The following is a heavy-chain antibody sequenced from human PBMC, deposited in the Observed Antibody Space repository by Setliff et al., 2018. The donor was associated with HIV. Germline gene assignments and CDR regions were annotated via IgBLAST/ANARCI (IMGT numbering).Heavy chain of an antibody. CDR2: IDYSGST. Sequence: LSLTCTVSGGSISEYYWSWIRQPPGKGLEWIGYIDYSGSTNYNASLKSRLTMSIDTSKSQFSLKLSSVTAADTAVYYCARQMTIPGVAVTPVDYWGQGALVTVSS. D-gene: IGHD3-3*01. V-gene: IGHV4-59*08. CDR3: ARQMTIPGVAVTPVDY. J-gene: IGHJ4*02. CDR1: GGSISEYY.